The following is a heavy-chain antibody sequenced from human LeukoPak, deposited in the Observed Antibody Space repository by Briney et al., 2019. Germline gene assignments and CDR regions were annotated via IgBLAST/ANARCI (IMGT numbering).Heavy chain of an antibody. CDR3: AKGVRVTIFGVVTLFDY. Sequence: GGSLRLSCAASGFTFSSYWMHWVRQAPGKGLVWVSRISTDGSSTSYADSVKGRFTISRDNSKNTLYLQMNSLRAEDTAVYYCAKGVRVTIFGVVTLFDYWGQGTLVTVSS. CDR2: ISTDGSST. V-gene: IGHV3-74*01. D-gene: IGHD3-3*01. CDR1: GFTFSSYW. J-gene: IGHJ4*02.